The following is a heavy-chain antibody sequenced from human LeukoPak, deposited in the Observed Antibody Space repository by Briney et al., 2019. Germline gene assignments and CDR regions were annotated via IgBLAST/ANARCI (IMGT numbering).Heavy chain of an antibody. Sequence: PGGSLRLSCAASGFTFSNYWMGWVRQAPGKGLEWVANIKQDGSEEYYVDSVKGRFTISRDNAKNSLYLQMNSLRAEDTAMYYCARDRYCSGGGCYSIGYFDYWGQGTLVTVSS. CDR2: IKQDGSEE. CDR3: ARDRYCSGGGCYSIGYFDY. CDR1: GFTFSNYW. J-gene: IGHJ4*02. V-gene: IGHV3-7*01. D-gene: IGHD2-15*01.